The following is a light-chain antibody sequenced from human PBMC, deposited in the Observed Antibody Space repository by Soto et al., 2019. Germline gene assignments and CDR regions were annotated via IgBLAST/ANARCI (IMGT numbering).Light chain of an antibody. CDR3: LQDYSFPVT. J-gene: IGKJ2*01. CDR2: TTS. Sequence: AIQMTQSPSSLSASVGDRVTITCRASQGIRNDLGWYQQKPGKAPKILMYTTSTLQSGVPSRFSGSGSGTYFTLTISSLQPEDFATYYCLQDYSFPVTFGQGTKLEMK. V-gene: IGKV1-6*01. CDR1: QGIRND.